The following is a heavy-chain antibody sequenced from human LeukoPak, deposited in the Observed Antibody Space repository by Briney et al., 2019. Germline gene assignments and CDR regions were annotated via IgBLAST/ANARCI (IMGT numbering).Heavy chain of an antibody. CDR2: IYHSGST. Sequence: SETLSLTCAVYGGSFSGYYWSWIRQPPGKGLEWIGEIYHSGSTNYNPSLKSRVTISVDTSKNQFSLKLSSVTAADTAVYYCARGHYYYYGMDVWGQGTTVTVSS. CDR1: GGSFSGYY. V-gene: IGHV4-34*01. CDR3: ARGHYYYYGMDV. J-gene: IGHJ6*02.